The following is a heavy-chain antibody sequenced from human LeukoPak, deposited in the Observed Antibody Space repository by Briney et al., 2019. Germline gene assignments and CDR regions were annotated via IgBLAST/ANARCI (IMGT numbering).Heavy chain of an antibody. CDR1: GGSFSGYY. Sequence: PSETLSLTCAVYGGSFSGYYWSWIRQPPGKGLEWIGEINHSGSTNYNPSVKSRVIISVDTSKNQFSLNLSSVTAADTAVYYCARWWKEGATAGYFDYWGQGTLVTVSS. CDR2: INHSGST. J-gene: IGHJ4*02. V-gene: IGHV4-34*01. D-gene: IGHD1-26*01. CDR3: ARWWKEGATAGYFDY.